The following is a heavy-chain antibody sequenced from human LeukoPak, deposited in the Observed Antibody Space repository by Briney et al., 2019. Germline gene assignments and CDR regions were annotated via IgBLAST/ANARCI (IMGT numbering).Heavy chain of an antibody. V-gene: IGHV3-7*01. CDR2: IKQDGSEK. CDR1: GFTFSSYW. Sequence: GGSLRLSCAASGFTFSSYWMSWVRQAPGKGLEWVANIKQDGSEKYYVDSVKGRFTISRDNAKNSLYLQMNSLRAEDTAVYYCAREGAYDSSGYYYYFDYWGQGTLVTVSS. J-gene: IGHJ4*02. CDR3: AREGAYDSSGYYYYFDY. D-gene: IGHD3-22*01.